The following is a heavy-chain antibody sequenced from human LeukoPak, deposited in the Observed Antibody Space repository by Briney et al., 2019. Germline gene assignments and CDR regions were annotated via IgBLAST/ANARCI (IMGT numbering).Heavy chain of an antibody. Sequence: GESLKISCKGSGYSFTSYWIGWVRQMPGKGLEWMGIIYPGDSDTRYSPSLQGQVTISADKSISTAYLQWSSLKASDTAMYYCARHVEVSLEWPSIYYFDYWGQGTLVTVSS. V-gene: IGHV5-51*01. CDR2: IYPGDSDT. CDR3: ARHVEVSLEWPSIYYFDY. D-gene: IGHD3-3*01. CDR1: GYSFTSYW. J-gene: IGHJ4*02.